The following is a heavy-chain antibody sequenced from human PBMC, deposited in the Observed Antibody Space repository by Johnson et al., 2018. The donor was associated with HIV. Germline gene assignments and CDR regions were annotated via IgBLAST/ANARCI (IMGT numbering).Heavy chain of an antibody. Sequence: VQLVESGGGLAQPGGSLRLSCAASGISVSSYYMSWVRQAPGKGLEWVSVLFSGDSTNYADSVKGRFTISRDNSKNSVYLQMNSLRAEDTAVYYCARDASRGYGSELDAFDIWGQGTLVIVSS. CDR2: LFSGDST. CDR1: GISVSSYY. V-gene: IGHV3-66*01. J-gene: IGHJ3*02. D-gene: IGHD3-10*01. CDR3: ARDASRGYGSELDAFDI.